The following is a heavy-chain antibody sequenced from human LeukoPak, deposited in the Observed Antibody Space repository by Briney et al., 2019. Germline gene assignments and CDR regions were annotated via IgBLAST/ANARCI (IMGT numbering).Heavy chain of an antibody. CDR1: GYTLTGYY. J-gene: IGHJ4*02. V-gene: IGHV1-2*02. CDR2: INPNSGGT. D-gene: IGHD6-13*01. Sequence: GESLKISCKASGYTLTGYYMHWVRQAPGQGLEWMGWINPNSGGTNYAQKFQGRVTMTRDTSISTAYMELSRLRSDDTAVYYCARTTTSSRSFDYWGQGTLVTVSS. CDR3: ARTTTSSRSFDY.